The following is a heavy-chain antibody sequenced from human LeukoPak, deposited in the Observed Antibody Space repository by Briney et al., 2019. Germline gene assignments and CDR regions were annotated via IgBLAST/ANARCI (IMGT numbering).Heavy chain of an antibody. V-gene: IGHV4-34*01. CDR3: ARGSPYYYDSSGYYY. J-gene: IGHJ4*02. D-gene: IGHD3-22*01. Sequence: SETLSLTCAVYGGSFSGYYWSWIRQPPGKGLGWIGEINHSGSTNYNPSLKSRVTISVDTSKNQFSLKLSSVTAADTAVYYCARGSPYYYDSSGYYYWGQGTLVTVSS. CDR2: INHSGST. CDR1: GGSFSGYY.